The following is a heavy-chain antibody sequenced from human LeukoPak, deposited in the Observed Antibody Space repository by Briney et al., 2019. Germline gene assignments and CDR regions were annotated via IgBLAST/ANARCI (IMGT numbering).Heavy chain of an antibody. V-gene: IGHV3-33*01. D-gene: IGHD6-6*01. CDR1: GXTFSSYG. CDR3: ARDLAARHFDY. Sequence: GGSLRLSCEASGXTFSSYGMHWVRQAPGKGLEWVAVIWYDGSKKYYGDSVKGRFTISRDNSKNTLYLQMNSLRGEDTAIYYCARDLAARHFDYWGQGTLVTVSS. CDR2: IWYDGSKK. J-gene: IGHJ4*02.